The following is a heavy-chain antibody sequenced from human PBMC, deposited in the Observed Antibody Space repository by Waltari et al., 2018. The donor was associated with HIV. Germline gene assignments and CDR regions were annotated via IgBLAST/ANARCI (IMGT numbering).Heavy chain of an antibody. V-gene: IGHV3-74*01. D-gene: IGHD2-15*01. CDR2: MGQDGANV. CDR1: GFSFNNYW. J-gene: IGHJ4*02. CDR3: TRDDPGPTPIDF. Sequence: EVQLAESGGGLVQPGGSLRLSCLASGFSFNNYWMHWVRQAPGKGLIWVAQMGQDGANVRYADSVKGRFIISRDNAKNTLYLQMNSLRAEDTAVYYCTRDDPGPTPIDFWGQGTLVTVSP.